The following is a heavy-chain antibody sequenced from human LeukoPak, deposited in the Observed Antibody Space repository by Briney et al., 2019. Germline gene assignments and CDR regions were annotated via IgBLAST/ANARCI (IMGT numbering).Heavy chain of an antibody. CDR3: ARAARDYDILTGYDY. CDR2: IYYSGST. J-gene: IGHJ4*02. D-gene: IGHD3-9*01. V-gene: IGHV4-39*07. Sequence: SETLSLTCTVSGGSISSSSYYWGWIRQPPGKGLEWIGSIYYSGSTYYNPSLKSRVTISEDTSKNQFSLRLSSVTAADTAVYYCARAARDYDILTGYDYWGQGTLVTVSS. CDR1: GGSISSSSYY.